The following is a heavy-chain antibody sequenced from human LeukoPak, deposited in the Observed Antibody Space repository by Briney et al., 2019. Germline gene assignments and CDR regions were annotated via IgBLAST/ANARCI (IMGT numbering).Heavy chain of an antibody. CDR3: ARAHDSSGFQAY. CDR2: IIPIFGTA. D-gene: IGHD3-22*01. CDR1: GGTFSSYA. V-gene: IGHV1-69*13. Sequence: ASVKVSCKASGGTFSSYAISWVRQAPGQGLEWMGGIIPIFGTANYAQKFQGRVTITADESTSTAYMELSSLRYEDTAVYYCARAHDSSGFQAYWGHGTLVTVSS. J-gene: IGHJ4*01.